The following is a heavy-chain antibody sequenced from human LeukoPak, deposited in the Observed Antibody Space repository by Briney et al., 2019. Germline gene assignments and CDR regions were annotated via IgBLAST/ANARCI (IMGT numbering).Heavy chain of an antibody. V-gene: IGHV3-23*01. CDR1: GFTFSSYA. CDR2: ISGSGGST. Sequence: GGSLRLSCAASGFTFSSYAMSWVRHAPGKGLEWVSAISGSGGSTYYTDSVKGRFTISRDNSKNTLYLQMNSLRAEDTAVYYCASHDYYDSSGYYYAYYYYGMDVWGQGTTVTVSS. CDR3: ASHDYYDSSGYYYAYYYYGMDV. D-gene: IGHD3-22*01. J-gene: IGHJ6*02.